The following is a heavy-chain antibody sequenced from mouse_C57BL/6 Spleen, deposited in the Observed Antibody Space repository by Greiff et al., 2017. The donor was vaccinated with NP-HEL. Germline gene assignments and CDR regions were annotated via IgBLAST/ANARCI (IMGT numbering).Heavy chain of an antibody. CDR2: ISSGSSTI. D-gene: IGHD2-3*01. CDR3: ARSRLLRFDY. J-gene: IGHJ2*01. CDR1: GFTFSDYG. V-gene: IGHV5-17*01. Sequence: EVHLVESGGGLVKPGGSLKLSCAASGFTFSDYGMHWVRQAPEKGLEWVAYISSGSSTIYYADTVKGRFTISRDKAKNTLFLQMTSLRSEDTAMYYCARSRLLRFDYWGQGTTLTVSS.